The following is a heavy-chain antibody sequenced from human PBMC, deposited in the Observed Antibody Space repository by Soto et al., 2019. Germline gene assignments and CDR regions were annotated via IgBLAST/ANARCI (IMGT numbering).Heavy chain of an antibody. J-gene: IGHJ4*02. D-gene: IGHD2-2*01. CDR2: ITDSSSDT. CDR1: GFTFNNYA. CDR3: AKFGSSSWSPHYYFDY. V-gene: IGHV3-23*01. Sequence: PGGSLRLSCAASGFTFNNYAMGWVRQAPGKGLEWVPAITDSSSDTYYLDSVKGRFTISRDNSKNTLYLQMNSLRAEDTAIYYCAKFGSSSWSPHYYFDYWGQGTLVTVSS.